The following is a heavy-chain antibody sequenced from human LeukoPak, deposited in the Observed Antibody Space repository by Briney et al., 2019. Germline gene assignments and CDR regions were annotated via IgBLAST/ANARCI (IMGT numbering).Heavy chain of an antibody. CDR1: GFTFSSYA. CDR2: ISGSGGST. J-gene: IGHJ4*02. V-gene: IGHV3-23*01. CDR3: AKKRWLQLRDRVTDY. D-gene: IGHD5-24*01. Sequence: GPLRLSCAASGFTFSSYAMSWVRQAPGKGLEWVSAISGSGGSTYYADSVKGRFTISRDNSKNTLYLQMNSLRAEDTAVYYCAKKRWLQLRDRVTDYWGQGTLVTVSS.